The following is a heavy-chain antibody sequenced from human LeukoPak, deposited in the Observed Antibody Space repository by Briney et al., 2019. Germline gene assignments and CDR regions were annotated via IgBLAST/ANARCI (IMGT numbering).Heavy chain of an antibody. CDR1: GGSISRSY. V-gene: IGHV4-4*07. D-gene: IGHD3-10*01. CDR3: ARDSGTTGEVKFDP. Sequence: SETLSLTCTVSGGSISRSYWSWMRQPAGKGPEWIGRLYGSGTITYNPSLESRVTMSVDTSKNQFSLKLRSVTAADTAVYYCARDSGTTGEVKFDPWGQGILVTVPS. CDR2: LYGSGTI. J-gene: IGHJ5*02.